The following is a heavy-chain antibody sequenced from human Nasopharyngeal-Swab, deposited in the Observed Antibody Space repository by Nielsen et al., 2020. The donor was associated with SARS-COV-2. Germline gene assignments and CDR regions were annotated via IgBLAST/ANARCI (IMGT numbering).Heavy chain of an antibody. CDR2: ISPDGSDG. CDR3: AIPTQSTPFGY. D-gene: IGHD2-15*01. J-gene: IGHJ4*02. Sequence: GGSLRLSCAASGFTFSDYWMSWVRQAPGKGLEWVANISPDGSDGQYVDPVRGRLTISRDNAKNSLYLQMSSLRAEDTAVYYCAIPTQSTPFGYWGQGTLVTVSS. CDR1: GFTFSDYW. V-gene: IGHV3-7*03.